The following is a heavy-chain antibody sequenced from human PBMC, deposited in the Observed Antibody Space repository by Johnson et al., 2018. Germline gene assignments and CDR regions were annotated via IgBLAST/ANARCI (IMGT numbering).Heavy chain of an antibody. Sequence: QVQLVQSGGGVVQPGRSLRLSCAASGFILNNYGMHWVRQAPGKGLEWVAVIAHDGSYIDYLDSVKGRFTISRDDSKNTLYLQMNSLREVDTALYHCVSDIATPSARGSYFDHWGQGTLVTVSS. CDR1: GFILNNYG. CDR2: IAHDGSYI. V-gene: IGHV3-30*03. CDR3: VSDIATPSARGSYFDH. J-gene: IGHJ4*02. D-gene: IGHD5-12*01.